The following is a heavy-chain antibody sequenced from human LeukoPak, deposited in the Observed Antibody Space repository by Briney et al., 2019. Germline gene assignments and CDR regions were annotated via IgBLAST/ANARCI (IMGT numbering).Heavy chain of an antibody. CDR3: ARGLDCRSTSCYLDN. Sequence: GGSLRLSCAASGFTFTKYWMTWVRQAPGKGLEWVANIKQDGSEKFYVDSVKGRFTISRDNAKNSLDLQINSLGAEDTAVYYCARGLDCRSTSCYLDNWGQGTLGTVSS. CDR1: GFTFTKYW. J-gene: IGHJ4*02. D-gene: IGHD2-2*01. V-gene: IGHV3-7*01. CDR2: IKQDGSEK.